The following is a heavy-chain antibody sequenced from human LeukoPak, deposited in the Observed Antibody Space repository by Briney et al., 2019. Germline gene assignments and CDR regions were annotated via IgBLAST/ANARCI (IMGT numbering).Heavy chain of an antibody. CDR1: GITFSSLW. V-gene: IGHV3-7*01. J-gene: IGHJ4*02. Sequence: GGSLRLSCEVSGITFSSLWMSWFRQAPGKGLEWVADIKHDGSEEHYVASVKGRFTISRDNAKLYLQMNSLRADDTAVYYRARDEGLLWFGLREDYWGQGTLVTVSS. D-gene: IGHD3-10*01. CDR3: ARDEGLLWFGLREDY. CDR2: IKHDGSEE.